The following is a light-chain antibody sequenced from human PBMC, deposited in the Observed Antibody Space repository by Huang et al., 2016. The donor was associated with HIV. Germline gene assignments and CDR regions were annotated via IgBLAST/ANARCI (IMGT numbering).Light chain of an antibody. Sequence: IQLTQSPSSLSASVGDRVTITCRASQGISSYLAWYQQKPGKAPKLLSYAASTLQSGVPSRFSGCVSGTDFTLTISSLQCEDFATYCCQQLNSYPEGVTFAAGTKVDIK. J-gene: IGKJ3*01. CDR2: AAS. V-gene: IGKV1-9*01. CDR3: QQLNSYPEGVT. CDR1: QGISSY.